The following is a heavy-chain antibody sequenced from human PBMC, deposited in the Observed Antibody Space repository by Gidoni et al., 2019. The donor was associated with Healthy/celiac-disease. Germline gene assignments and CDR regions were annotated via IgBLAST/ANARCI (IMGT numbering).Heavy chain of an antibody. D-gene: IGHD5-12*01. CDR2: ISGSGGST. J-gene: IGHJ3*02. CDR3: AKVSGRDGYNLGDAFDI. V-gene: IGHV3-23*01. Sequence: EVQLLESGGGLVQPGGSLRLSCAASGFTFSSYAMSWVRQAPGKGLEWVSAISGSGGSTYYADSVKGRFTISRDNSKNTLYLQMNSLRAEDTAVYYCAKVSGRDGYNLGDAFDIWGQGTMVTVSS. CDR1: GFTFSSYA.